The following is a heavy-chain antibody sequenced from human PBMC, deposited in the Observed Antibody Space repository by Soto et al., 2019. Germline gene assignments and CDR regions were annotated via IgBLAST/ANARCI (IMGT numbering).Heavy chain of an antibody. V-gene: IGHV3-74*01. CDR3: AGGWLGPEV. J-gene: IGHJ6*03. D-gene: IGHD3-16*01. Sequence: EVQLVESGGGLVQPGGSLRLSCAASEFTFSGRSVHWVRQAPGKGLVWVSGIDKVGTDSTYADSVKGRFTSSRDNAKNTVYLHMDMLRVDDRALYSCAGGWLGPEVGGNRTTVTISS. CDR2: IDKVGTDS. CDR1: EFTFSGRS.